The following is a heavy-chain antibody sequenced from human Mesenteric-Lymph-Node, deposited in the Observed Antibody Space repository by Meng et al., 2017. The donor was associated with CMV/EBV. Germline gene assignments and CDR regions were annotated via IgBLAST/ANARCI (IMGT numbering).Heavy chain of an antibody. Sequence: QVPHHCWGAVLLKPPQPLAPPVAVSGGSFSGYYWSWIRQPPGKGLEWIGEINHSGSTNYTPSLKSRVTISVDTSKNQFSLKLSSVTAADTAVYYCARHQRWLKSEGCFNYWGQGTLVTVSS. CDR2: INHSGST. V-gene: IGHV4-34*01. CDR1: GGSFSGYY. J-gene: IGHJ4*02. CDR3: ARHQRWLKSEGCFNY. D-gene: IGHD4-23*01.